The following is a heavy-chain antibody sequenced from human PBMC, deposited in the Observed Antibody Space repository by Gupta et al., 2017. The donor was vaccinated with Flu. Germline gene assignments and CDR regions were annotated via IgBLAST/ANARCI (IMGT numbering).Heavy chain of an antibody. J-gene: IGHJ3*01. CDR3: IKDLQPGGADS. Sequence: DDYAMHWVRQVQGKGLEWVSGINGRGRRTSYADSVKGRFSISREKAKTSVYLRKQSLKIEDPAVYYCIKDLQPGGADSWGQGTMGIVSS. D-gene: IGHD4-4*01. V-gene: IGHV3-9*01. CDR2: INGRGRRT. CDR1: DDYA.